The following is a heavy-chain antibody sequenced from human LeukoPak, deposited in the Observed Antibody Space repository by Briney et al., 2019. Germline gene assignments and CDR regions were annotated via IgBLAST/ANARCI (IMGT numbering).Heavy chain of an antibody. CDR3: ASDSSGYPNWFDP. J-gene: IGHJ5*02. D-gene: IGHD3-22*01. Sequence: GGSLRLSCAASGFTVSSNYMSWVRQAPGKGLEWVSVIYSGGSTYYADSVKGRFTISRDNSKNTLYLQMNSLRAEDTAVYYCASDSSGYPNWFDPWGQGTLVTASS. V-gene: IGHV3-53*01. CDR2: IYSGGST. CDR1: GFTVSSNY.